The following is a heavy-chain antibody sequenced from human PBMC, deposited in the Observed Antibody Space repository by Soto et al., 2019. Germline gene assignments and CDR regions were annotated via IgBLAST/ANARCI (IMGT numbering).Heavy chain of an antibody. V-gene: IGHV4-59*01. CDR1: GGSISSYY. Sequence: SETLSLTCTVSGGSISSYYWSWIRQPPGKGLEWIGYIYYSGSTNYNPSLKSRVTISVDTSKNQFSLKLSSVTAADTAVYYCAREGYYGSGSPARAMDVWGKGTTVTVSS. J-gene: IGHJ6*03. CDR2: IYYSGST. CDR3: AREGYYGSGSPARAMDV. D-gene: IGHD3-10*01.